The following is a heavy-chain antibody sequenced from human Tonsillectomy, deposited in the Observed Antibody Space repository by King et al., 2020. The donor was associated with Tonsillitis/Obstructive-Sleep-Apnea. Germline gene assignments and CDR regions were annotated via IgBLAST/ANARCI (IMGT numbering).Heavy chain of an antibody. CDR2: IYWDDDK. D-gene: IGHD3-10*01. V-gene: IGHV2-5*02. CDR3: AHRLRFGDFDAFDI. Sequence: ITLKESGPTLVKRTQTLTLTCTFSGFSLSTSGVGVGGIRQPPGKALEWLALIYWDDDKRSSPSLKSRRTITKGTSKNQVVITMTNMDPVDTATFYCAHRLRFGDFDAFDIWGQGTMVTVSS. J-gene: IGHJ3*02. CDR1: GFSLSTSGVG.